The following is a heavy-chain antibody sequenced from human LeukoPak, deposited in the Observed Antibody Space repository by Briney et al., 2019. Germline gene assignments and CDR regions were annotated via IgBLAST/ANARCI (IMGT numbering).Heavy chain of an antibody. Sequence: SETLSLTCTVSGGSISSYYWSWIRQPPGKGLEWTGYIYYSGSTNYNPSLERRVTISVDTSKNQFSLKLTSVTAADTAVYYCARADSYGSGTYYNNWFDPWGQGTLVTVSS. J-gene: IGHJ5*02. V-gene: IGHV4-59*08. CDR1: GGSISSYY. CDR3: ARADSYGSGTYYNNWFDP. CDR2: IYYSGST. D-gene: IGHD3-10*01.